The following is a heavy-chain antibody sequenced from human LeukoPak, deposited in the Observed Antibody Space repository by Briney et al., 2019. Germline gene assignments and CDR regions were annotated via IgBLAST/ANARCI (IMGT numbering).Heavy chain of an antibody. V-gene: IGHV4-61*01. CDR2: IYYSGST. Sequence: SETLSLTCTVSGGSISSSSYYWSWIRQPPGKGLEWIGYIYYSGSTNYNPSLKSRVTISVDTSKNQFSLKLSSVTAADTAVYYCAVRSMVRGVLDDYWGQGTLVTVSS. CDR3: AVRSMVRGVLDDY. CDR1: GGSISSSSYY. D-gene: IGHD3-10*01. J-gene: IGHJ4*02.